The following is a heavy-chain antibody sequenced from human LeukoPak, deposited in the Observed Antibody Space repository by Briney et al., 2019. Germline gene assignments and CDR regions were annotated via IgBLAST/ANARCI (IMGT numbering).Heavy chain of an antibody. Sequence: PSQTLSLTCTVSGGSISSGGYYWSWIRQHPGKGLEWIGYIYYSGSTYYNPSLKSRVTISVDTSKNQFSLKLSSVTAADTAVYYCARETYYYGSSGYYYVGWFDPWGQGTLVTVSS. D-gene: IGHD3-22*01. CDR2: IYYSGST. CDR1: GGSISSGGYY. CDR3: ARETYYYGSSGYYYVGWFDP. V-gene: IGHV4-31*03. J-gene: IGHJ5*02.